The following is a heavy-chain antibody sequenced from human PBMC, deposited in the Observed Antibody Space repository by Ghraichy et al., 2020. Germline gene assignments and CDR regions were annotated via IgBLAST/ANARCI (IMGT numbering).Heavy chain of an antibody. CDR1: GFTFRTHG. CDR2: MWNDGIKK. CDR3: ARDLAVGGLDY. Sequence: SLNISCAASGFTFRTHGFHWVRQAPGKGLEWVAIMWNDGIKKDYADSVKGRFTISRDNSQNTLYLQMNSLRVEDTAVYYCARDLAVGGLDYGGQGTLVTVSS. V-gene: IGHV3-33*08. D-gene: IGHD6-19*01. J-gene: IGHJ4*02.